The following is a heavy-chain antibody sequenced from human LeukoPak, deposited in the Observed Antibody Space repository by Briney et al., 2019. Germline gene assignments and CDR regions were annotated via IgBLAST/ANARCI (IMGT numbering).Heavy chain of an antibody. Sequence: SETLSLTCAVSGGSISSGGYSWSWIRQPPGKGLEWIGYIYHSGSTYYNPSLKSRVTISVDRSKNQFSLKLSSVTAADTAVYYCARDGDLYGMDVWGQGTTVTVSS. D-gene: IGHD3-10*01. V-gene: IGHV4-30-2*01. CDR3: ARDGDLYGMDV. CDR2: IYHSGST. J-gene: IGHJ6*02. CDR1: GGSISSGGYS.